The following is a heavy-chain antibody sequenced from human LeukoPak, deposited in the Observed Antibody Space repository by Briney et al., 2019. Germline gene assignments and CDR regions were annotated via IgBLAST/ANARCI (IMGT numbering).Heavy chain of an antibody. D-gene: IGHD6-19*01. CDR2: ISGSGGST. CDR3: AKLIAVAGTGYY. CDR1: GFTFSSYA. Sequence: GGSLRLSCAASGFTFSSYAMSWVRQAPGKGLEWVSAISGSGGSTYYADSVKGRFTISRDNSKNTLYLQTNSLRAEDTAVYYCAKLIAVAGTGYYWGQGTLVTVSS. V-gene: IGHV3-23*01. J-gene: IGHJ4*02.